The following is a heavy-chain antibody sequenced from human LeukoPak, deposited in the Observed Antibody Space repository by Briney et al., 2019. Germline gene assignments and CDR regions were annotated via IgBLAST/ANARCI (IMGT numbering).Heavy chain of an antibody. D-gene: IGHD3-9*01. J-gene: IGHJ6*02. CDR3: ARDRSRDILTSQYYGMDV. Sequence: GGSLRLSCAASGFTFSSYAMHWVRQAPGKGLEWVAVISYDGSNKYYADSVKGRFTISRDNSKNTLYLQMNSLRAEDTAVYYCARDRSRDILTSQYYGMDVWGQGTTVTVSS. CDR1: GFTFSSYA. V-gene: IGHV3-30-3*01. CDR2: ISYDGSNK.